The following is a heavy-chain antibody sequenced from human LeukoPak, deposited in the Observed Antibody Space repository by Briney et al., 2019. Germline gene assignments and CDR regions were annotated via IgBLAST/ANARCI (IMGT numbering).Heavy chain of an antibody. CDR2: ISAYNGNT. V-gene: IGHV1-18*01. CDR3: ASMVYDSSGYS. CDR1: GGTFSSYA. D-gene: IGHD3-22*01. Sequence: ASVKVSCKASGGTFSSYAISWVRQAPGQGLEWMGWISAYNGNTNYAQKLQGRVTMTTDTSTSTAYMELRSLRSDDTAVYYCASMVYDSSGYSWGQGTLVTVSS. J-gene: IGHJ5*02.